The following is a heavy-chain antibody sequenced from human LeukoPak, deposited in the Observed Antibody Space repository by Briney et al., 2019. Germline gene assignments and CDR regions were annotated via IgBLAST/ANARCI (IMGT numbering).Heavy chain of an antibody. J-gene: IGHJ4*02. CDR2: ISYDGSNK. CDR3: AKEFPIDY. V-gene: IGHV3-30*18. Sequence: GGSLRLSCAASGFTFDDYGMSWVRQAPGKGLEWVAVISYDGSNKYYADSVKGRFTISRDNSKNTLYLQMNSLRAEDTAVYYCAKEFPIDYWGQGTLVTVSS. CDR1: GFTFDDYG.